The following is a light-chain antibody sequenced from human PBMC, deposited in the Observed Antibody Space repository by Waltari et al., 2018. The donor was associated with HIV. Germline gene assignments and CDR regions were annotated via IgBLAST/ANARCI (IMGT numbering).Light chain of an antibody. CDR1: SSNIGSNF. V-gene: IGLV1-47*01. J-gene: IGLJ3*02. Sequence: QSVLTQPPSASGTPGQRVTISCSGSSSNIGSNFVYWYQQLPGTAPKLLIYRNNQRPYGVPDRFSGSKSGTSASLAISGLRSEDEADYYCAAWDDSLSGQWVFGGGTKLTVL. CDR2: RNN. CDR3: AAWDDSLSGQWV.